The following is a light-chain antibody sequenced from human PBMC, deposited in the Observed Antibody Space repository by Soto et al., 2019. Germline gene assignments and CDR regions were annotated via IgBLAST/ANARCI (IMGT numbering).Light chain of an antibody. CDR3: CSSASSDTYV. Sequence: QSALTQHPSASGSPGQSVTISCTGTSSDVGGYNYVSWYQQHPGKAPKVIIYEVSKRPSGVPDRFSGSKSGSTASLTVSGLQAEDEADYYCCSSASSDTYVFGTGTKVTVL. CDR2: EVS. V-gene: IGLV2-8*01. J-gene: IGLJ1*01. CDR1: SSDVGGYNY.